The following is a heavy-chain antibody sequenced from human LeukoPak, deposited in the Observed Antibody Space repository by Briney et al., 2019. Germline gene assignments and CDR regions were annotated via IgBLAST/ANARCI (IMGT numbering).Heavy chain of an antibody. Sequence: PGGSLRLSCAASGFTFSSYAMTWVRQAPGKGLEWVSGTSDSGGSTYYADSVKGRFTISRDNSKNTLYLQMNSLRAEDTAVYYCAKDDGSSRGDWGQGTLVTVSP. CDR2: TSDSGGST. J-gene: IGHJ4*02. V-gene: IGHV3-23*01. CDR1: GFTFSSYA. CDR3: AKDDGSSRGD. D-gene: IGHD6-13*01.